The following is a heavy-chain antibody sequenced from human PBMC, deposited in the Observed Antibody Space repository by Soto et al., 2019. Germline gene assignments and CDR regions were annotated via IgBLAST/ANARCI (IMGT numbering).Heavy chain of an antibody. CDR3: ARDRYDFWSGRALDF. CDR2: IYHSGST. Sequence: SETLSLTCAVSGGTISSGGYSWSWIRQPPGKGLEWIGYIYHSGSTYYNPSLKSRVTISVDRSKNQFSLKLTSVTAADAAVYYCARDRYDFWSGRALDFWGQGTLVTVSS. CDR1: GGTISSGGYS. V-gene: IGHV4-30-2*01. J-gene: IGHJ4*02. D-gene: IGHD3-3*01.